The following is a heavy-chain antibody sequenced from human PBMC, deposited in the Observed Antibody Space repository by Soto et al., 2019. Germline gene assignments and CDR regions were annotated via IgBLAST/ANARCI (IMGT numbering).Heavy chain of an antibody. CDR2: ISGSGGST. CDR1: VFTFSSYA. J-gene: IGHJ4*02. D-gene: IGHD3-22*01. V-gene: IGHV3-23*01. Sequence: PWWSLRLSCSASVFTFSSYAMSWVRQAPGKGLEWVSAISGSGGSTYYADSVKGRFTISRDNSKNTLYLQMNSLRAEDTAVYYCAKDPNSPNYYDSSGYYAPPDYWGQGTLVTVSS. CDR3: AKDPNSPNYYDSSGYYAPPDY.